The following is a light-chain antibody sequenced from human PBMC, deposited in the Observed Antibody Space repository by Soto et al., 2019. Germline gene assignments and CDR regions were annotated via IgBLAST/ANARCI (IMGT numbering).Light chain of an antibody. CDR2: HVS. J-gene: IGLJ1*01. CDR3: ASYTTSSTFV. CDR1: SSNVGHYNY. Sequence: QSVLAQPASVSGSPGQSITISCTGTSSNVGHYNYVSWYQQNQGKAPKLIICHVSSRPSGVSNRFSASKSGNTASLTISGLQAEDEADYYCASYTTSSTFVFGTGTKVTVL. V-gene: IGLV2-14*01.